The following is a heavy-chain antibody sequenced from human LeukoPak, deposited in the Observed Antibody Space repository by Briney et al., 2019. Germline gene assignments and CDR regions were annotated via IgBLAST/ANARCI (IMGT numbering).Heavy chain of an antibody. D-gene: IGHD6-19*01. CDR3: ARAPYSSGWYYFDY. CDR2: IYSGGTT. V-gene: IGHV3-53*01. Sequence: AGGSLRLSCAASGFTVSSNYMSWVRQAPGKGLEWVSIIYSGGTTYYADSVKGRFTISRGNSKNTLYLQMNNLRAEDTAVYYCARAPYSSGWYYFDYWGQGTLVTVSS. CDR1: GFTVSSNY. J-gene: IGHJ4*02.